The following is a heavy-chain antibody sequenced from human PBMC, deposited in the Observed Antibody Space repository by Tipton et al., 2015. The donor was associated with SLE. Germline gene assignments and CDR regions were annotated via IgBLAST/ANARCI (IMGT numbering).Heavy chain of an antibody. Sequence: TLSLTCAVSGYSISSGYYWGWIRQPPGKGLEWIGEINHSGSTNYNPSLKSRVTISVDTSKNQFSLKLSSVTAADTAVYYCARAEDGHAFDIWGQGTMVTVSS. D-gene: IGHD5-24*01. J-gene: IGHJ3*02. CDR1: GYSISSGYY. V-gene: IGHV4-38-2*01. CDR2: INHSGST. CDR3: ARAEDGHAFDI.